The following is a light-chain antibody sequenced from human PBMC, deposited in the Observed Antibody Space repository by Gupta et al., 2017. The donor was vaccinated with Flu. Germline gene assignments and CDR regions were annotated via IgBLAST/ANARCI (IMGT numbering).Light chain of an antibody. CDR1: QGFGSSGGNNS. CDR2: RGT. V-gene: IGKV2-30*01. CDR3: RQGEPWPYT. Sequence: VTLGVPASTDCRASQGFGSSGGNNSLNWFQRTRGQSPRSLICRGTYRNSGVPDRLSGSGSGTDFRIRISMVDAEDVGSYYCRQGEPWPYTVGQGTKLEI. J-gene: IGKJ2*01.